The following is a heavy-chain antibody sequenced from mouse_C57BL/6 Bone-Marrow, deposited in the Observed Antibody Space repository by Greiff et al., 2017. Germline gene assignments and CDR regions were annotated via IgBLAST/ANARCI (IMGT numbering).Heavy chain of an antibody. CDR2: IDPEDGET. D-gene: IGHD2-1*01. CDR3: ARVWAIGNYDYYAMDY. CDR1: GFNIKDYY. J-gene: IGHJ4*01. Sequence: EVKLQQSGAELARPGASVKLSCTASGFNIKDYYMHWVKQRTEQGLEWIGRIDPEDGETKYAPNFQGKATITADTSSNTAYLQLSSLTSEATAVYYCARVWAIGNYDYYAMDYWGQGTAVTVSS. V-gene: IGHV14-2*01.